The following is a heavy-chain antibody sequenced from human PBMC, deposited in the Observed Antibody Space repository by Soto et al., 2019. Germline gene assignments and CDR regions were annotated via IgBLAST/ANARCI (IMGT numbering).Heavy chain of an antibody. V-gene: IGHV4-61*01. CDR1: DGSVSSGSYY. CDR3: ARERLVIIELDAFDI. CDR2: IYYSGST. D-gene: IGHD3-9*01. J-gene: IGHJ3*02. Sequence: QVQLQESGPGLVKPSETLSLTCTVSDGSVSSGSYYWSWIRQPPGKGLEWIGYIYYSGSTNYNPSLKSRVTISVDTSKNQFSLKLSSVTAADTAVYYCARERLVIIELDAFDIWGQGTMVTVSS.